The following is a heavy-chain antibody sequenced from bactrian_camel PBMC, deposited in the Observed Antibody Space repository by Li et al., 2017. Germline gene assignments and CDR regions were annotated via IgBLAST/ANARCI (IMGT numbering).Heavy chain of an antibody. J-gene: IGHJ4*01. CDR3: SADPLHMTNIHPGSVIPLFDY. CDR2: IDSDHSAT. Sequence: HVQLVESGGGSAQAGGSLRLSCTASGYTISSYCMGWFRQAPGKVREAVAAIDSDHSATYADSVKGRFTILKDDAKDAFYLQMNDLKPEDTAMYYCSADPLHMTNIHPGSVIPLFDYRGQGTQVTVS. V-gene: IGHV3S6*01. D-gene: IGHD2*01. CDR1: GYTISSYC.